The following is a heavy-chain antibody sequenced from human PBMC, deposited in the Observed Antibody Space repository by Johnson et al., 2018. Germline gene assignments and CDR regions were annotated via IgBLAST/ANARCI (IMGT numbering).Heavy chain of an antibody. J-gene: IGHJ6*03. CDR2: ISGSGGST. D-gene: IGHD4-23*01. CDR3: AKWGNSHDYYYYYLDV. CDR1: GFTFSSYA. V-gene: IGHV3-23*01. Sequence: VQLQESGGGLVQSGGSLRLSCAASGFTFSSYAMSWVRQAPGKGLEWVSAISGSGGSTYYADSVKGRFTISRDNSKRTLDLQMNSLRAEDTAVYYCAKWGNSHDYYYYYLDVWGKGTTVTVSS.